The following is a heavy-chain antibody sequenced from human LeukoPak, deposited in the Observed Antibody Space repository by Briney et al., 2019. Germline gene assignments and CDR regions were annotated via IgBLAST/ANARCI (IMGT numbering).Heavy chain of an antibody. D-gene: IGHD1-26*01. Sequence: GGSLRLSCAASGFTFSSYSMNWVRQAPGKGLEWVSYISSSSSTIYYADSVKGRFTISRDNAKNSLYLQMNSLRDEDTAVYYCATVGVGATTVVVARGDAFDIWGQGTMVTVSS. CDR1: GFTFSSYS. CDR2: ISSSSSTI. V-gene: IGHV3-48*02. CDR3: ATVGVGATTVVVARGDAFDI. J-gene: IGHJ3*02.